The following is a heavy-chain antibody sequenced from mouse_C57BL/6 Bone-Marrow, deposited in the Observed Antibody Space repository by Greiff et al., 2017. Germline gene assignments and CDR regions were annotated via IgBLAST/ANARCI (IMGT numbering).Heavy chain of an antibody. CDR2: IDPENGDT. Sequence: EVQLQQSGAELVRPGASVKLSCTASGFNIKDDYMHWVKQRPEQGLEWIGWIDPENGDTEYASKFQGQATITADTSSNTAYLQLSSLTSEDTAVYYCTTWDYDYDSGAYFDYWGQGTTLTVSS. J-gene: IGHJ2*01. V-gene: IGHV14-4*01. CDR3: TTWDYDYDSGAYFDY. D-gene: IGHD2-4*01. CDR1: GFNIKDDY.